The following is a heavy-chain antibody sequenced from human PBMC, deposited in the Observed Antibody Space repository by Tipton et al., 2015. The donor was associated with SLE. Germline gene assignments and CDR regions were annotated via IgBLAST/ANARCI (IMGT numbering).Heavy chain of an antibody. Sequence: SLRLSCATSGFTFSSYALSWVRRAPGKGLEWVSAISGGGGSTYYADFVKGRFSISIDKSKKTLFLQMNSLRVDDTATYYCAKFEKTTDFYLDAWGQGTLVSFSS. CDR2: ISGGGGST. CDR1: GFTFSSYA. V-gene: IGHV3-23*01. D-gene: IGHD1/OR15-1a*01. CDR3: AKFEKTTDFYLDA. J-gene: IGHJ5*02.